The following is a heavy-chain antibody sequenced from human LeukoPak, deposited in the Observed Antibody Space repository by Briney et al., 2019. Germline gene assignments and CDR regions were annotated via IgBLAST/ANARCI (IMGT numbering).Heavy chain of an antibody. CDR1: GFTFSTYN. CDR2: IRSKAYGGTT. CDR3: TRYVGY. V-gene: IGHV3-49*04. J-gene: IGHJ4*02. D-gene: IGHD1-26*01. Sequence: GGSLRLSCAASGFTFSTYNMNWVRQAPGKGLEWVGFIRSKAYGGTTEYAASVKGRFTISRDDSKSIAYLQMNSLKTEDTAVYYCTRYVGYWGQGTLVTVSS.